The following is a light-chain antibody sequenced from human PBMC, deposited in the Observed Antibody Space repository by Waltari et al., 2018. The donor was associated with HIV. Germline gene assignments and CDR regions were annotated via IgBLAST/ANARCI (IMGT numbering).Light chain of an antibody. CDR2: EVS. Sequence: QSALTQPASVSGSPGPSITISCTGTSSDVVSYNYVAWYQHHPGKAPKLMIYEVSNRPSGVSNRFSGSKSGYTASLTISGLQAEDEADYYCSSYTSTSTSCVFGTGTKVTVL. V-gene: IGLV2-14*01. CDR3: SSYTSTSTSCV. CDR1: SSDVVSYNY. J-gene: IGLJ1*01.